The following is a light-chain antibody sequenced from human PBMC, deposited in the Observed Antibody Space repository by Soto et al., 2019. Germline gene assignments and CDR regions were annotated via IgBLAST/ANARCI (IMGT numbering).Light chain of an antibody. Sequence: EVVMTQSQDTLSVSPGERATLSCRASQSVSSSLAWYQQKPGQAPRLLIYGASTRATGVPARFSGSGSGTEFTLTISSLQSEDVAVYYCQHFHNWPPWTFGQGTRVEI. CDR2: GAS. CDR1: QSVSSS. CDR3: QHFHNWPPWT. V-gene: IGKV3-15*01. J-gene: IGKJ1*01.